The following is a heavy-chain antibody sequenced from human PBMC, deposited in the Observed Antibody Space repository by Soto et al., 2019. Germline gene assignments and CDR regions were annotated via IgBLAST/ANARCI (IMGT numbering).Heavy chain of an antibody. CDR2: IKQDGSEK. V-gene: IGHV3-7*01. D-gene: IGHD3-10*01. CDR1: GFTFSSYG. J-gene: IGHJ5*01. Sequence: GGSLRLSCAASGFTFSSYGMHWVRQAPGKGLEWVANIKQDGSEKYYVDSVKGRFTISRDNAKNSLYLQMNNLRVEDTAVYYCARGEAIGDDTWGHGTLVTVSS. CDR3: ARGEAIGDDT.